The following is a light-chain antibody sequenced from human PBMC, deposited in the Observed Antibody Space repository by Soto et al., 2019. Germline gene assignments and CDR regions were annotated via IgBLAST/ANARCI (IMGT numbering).Light chain of an antibody. CDR1: QAISTS. V-gene: IGKV1-9*01. CDR3: QQLFDSPIT. CDR2: AAS. J-gene: IGKJ5*01. Sequence: IQMTQSPSTLSASVGHRVTIICRASQAISTSLAWYQVKPGKAPKLLIYAASTLESGVPSRFSATVSGTEFSLTITSLQPEDFATYYCQQLFDSPITFGQGTRLEIK.